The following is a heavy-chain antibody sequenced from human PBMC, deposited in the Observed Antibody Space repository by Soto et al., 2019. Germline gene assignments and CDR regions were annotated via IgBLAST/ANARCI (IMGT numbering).Heavy chain of an antibody. J-gene: IGHJ6*02. CDR3: VGYYYYSSGYLGYYYGMDV. Sequence: GESLKISCKGSGYSFTCYWIGWVRQMPGKGLEWMGIIYPGDSDTRYSPSFQGQVTISADKSISTAYLQWSSLTASATAMYYCVGYYYYSSGYLGYYYGMDVWGQGTTVTVSS. CDR1: GYSFTCYW. V-gene: IGHV5-51*01. CDR2: IYPGDSDT. D-gene: IGHD3-22*01.